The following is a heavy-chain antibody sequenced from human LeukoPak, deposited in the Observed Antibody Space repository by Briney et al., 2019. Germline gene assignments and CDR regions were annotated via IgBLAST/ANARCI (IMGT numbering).Heavy chain of an antibody. D-gene: IGHD5-18*01. J-gene: IGHJ4*02. Sequence: ASVKVTCKASGYTFTGYYMHWVRQAPGQGLEWMGWINPNSGGTNYAQKFQGRVTMTRDTSISTAYMELSRLRSDDTAVYYCARSSWIHPHSRQDFDYWGQGTLVTVSS. CDR3: ARSSWIHPHSRQDFDY. CDR1: GYTFTGYY. V-gene: IGHV1-2*02. CDR2: INPNSGGT.